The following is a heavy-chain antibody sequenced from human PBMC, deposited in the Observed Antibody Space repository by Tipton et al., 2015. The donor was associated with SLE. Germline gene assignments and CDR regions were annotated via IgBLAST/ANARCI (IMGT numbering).Heavy chain of an antibody. J-gene: IGHJ6*03. CDR1: GYTFTSYG. Sequence: QSGPEVKKPGASVKVSCKASGYTFTSYGISWVRQAPGQGLEWMGWISAYNGNTKYGKKLQGRVTMTTDTSTSTAYMELRSLRSDDTAVYYCARVGVSYYDYYMDVWGKGTTVTVPS. CDR3: ARVGVSYYDYYMDV. V-gene: IGHV1-18*01. D-gene: IGHD5/OR15-5a*01. CDR2: ISAYNGNT.